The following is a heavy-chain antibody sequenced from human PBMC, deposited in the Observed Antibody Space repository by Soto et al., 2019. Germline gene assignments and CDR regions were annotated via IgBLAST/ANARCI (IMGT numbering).Heavy chain of an antibody. V-gene: IGHV3-49*03. J-gene: IGHJ6*02. D-gene: IGHD6-13*01. CDR1: GFTLGDYA. CDR3: TRGIAAVKSYYYDMDV. Sequence: GGSLRLSCTASGFTLGDYAMSWFRQAPGKGLEWVGFIRSKAYGGTTEYAASVKGRFTISRDDSKSIAYLQMNSLKTEDTAVYYCTRGIAAVKSYYYDMDVWGQGTTVTVSS. CDR2: IRSKAYGGTT.